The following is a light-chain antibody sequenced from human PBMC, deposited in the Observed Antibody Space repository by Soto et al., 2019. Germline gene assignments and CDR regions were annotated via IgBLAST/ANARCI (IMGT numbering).Light chain of an antibody. CDR2: DTT. V-gene: IGLV7-46*01. J-gene: IGLJ3*02. CDR3: FITPTFGWV. CDR1: SGSVTSSHW. Sequence: QAVVTQEPSLTVSPGGAVTLTCGSSSGSVTSSHWPYWVQQRPGQAPRTLIYDTTNRHSWTPARFSGSLLGGKAALTLSGAQPGDEAVYYCFITPTFGWVFGGGTKLTVL.